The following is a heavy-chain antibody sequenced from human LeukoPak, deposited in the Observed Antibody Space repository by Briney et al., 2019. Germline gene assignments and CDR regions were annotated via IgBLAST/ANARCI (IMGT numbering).Heavy chain of an antibody. D-gene: IGHD3-3*01. V-gene: IGHV4-59*01. CDR1: GGSISSYY. Sequence: SETLSLTCTVSGGSISSYYWSWIRQPPGKGLEWIGYIYYSGSTNYNPSLKSRVTISVDTSKNQFSLKLSSVTAADTAVYYCARDRNDFWSGYLFRGQGTLVTVSS. CDR3: ARDRNDFWSGYLF. J-gene: IGHJ4*02. CDR2: IYYSGST.